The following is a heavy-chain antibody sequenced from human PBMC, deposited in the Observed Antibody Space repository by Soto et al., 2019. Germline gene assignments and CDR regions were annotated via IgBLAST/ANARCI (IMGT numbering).Heavy chain of an antibody. D-gene: IGHD6-19*01. J-gene: IGHJ4*02. V-gene: IGHV4-59*01. Sequence: TSETLSLTCTVSGGSISCYYWTWIRQPPGKGLEWIGYIFYSGVTNYNPSLKSRVTLSVDTSKNQFSLKLRSVTAADTAVYYCARVGSSGWSPDYWGRGTLVTVSS. CDR1: GGSISCYY. CDR2: IFYSGVT. CDR3: ARVGSSGWSPDY.